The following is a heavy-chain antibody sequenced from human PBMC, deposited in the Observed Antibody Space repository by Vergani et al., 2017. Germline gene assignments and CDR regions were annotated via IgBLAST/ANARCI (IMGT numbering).Heavy chain of an antibody. Sequence: EVQLVESGGGLVQPGRSLRLSCAASGFTFDDYAMHWVRQATGKGLEWVSGISWNSGRIGYADSVKGRFTISRDNAKNSLYLQMNSLRAEDTALYYCAKFASLRSYYYYYYMDVWGKGTTVTVSS. V-gene: IGHV3-9*01. J-gene: IGHJ6*03. CDR2: ISWNSGRI. CDR1: GFTFDDYA. CDR3: AKFASLRSYYYYYYMDV. D-gene: IGHD2-21*01.